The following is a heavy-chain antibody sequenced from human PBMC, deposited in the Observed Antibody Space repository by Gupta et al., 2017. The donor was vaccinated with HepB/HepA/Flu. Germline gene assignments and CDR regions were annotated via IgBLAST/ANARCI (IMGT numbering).Heavy chain of an antibody. D-gene: IGHD6-13*01. V-gene: IGHV3-7*02. CDR2: IKQDGSEK. Sequence: EVQLAESGGGSVQPGGSLRLSCVASGFTFSSYWMSWVRQAPGKGLGWVANIKQDGSEKYYVDSEKGRFTISRDNAKNSLYLQMNSLRAEDTAVYYCARGAAGRFGDYFDYWGQGTLVTVAS. CDR3: ARGAAGRFGDYFDY. J-gene: IGHJ4*02. CDR1: GFTFSSYW.